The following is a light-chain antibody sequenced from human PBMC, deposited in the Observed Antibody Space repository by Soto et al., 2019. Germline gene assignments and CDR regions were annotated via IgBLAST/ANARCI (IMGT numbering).Light chain of an antibody. J-gene: IGLJ1*01. CDR1: SSNIGSNY. CDR3: AAWDDSLSVLYV. CDR2: RNN. V-gene: IGLV1-47*01. Sequence: QSVLTQPPSASGTPGQRVTISCSGSSSNIGSNYVYWYQQLPGTAPKLLIYRNNQRHSGVPARFSGSNSGTLASLAITGLRAEDEADYYCAAWDDSLSVLYVFGTGTKVTVL.